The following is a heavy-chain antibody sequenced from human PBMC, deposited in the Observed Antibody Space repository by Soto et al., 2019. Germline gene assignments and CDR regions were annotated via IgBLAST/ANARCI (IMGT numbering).Heavy chain of an antibody. CDR1: GFTFSSYS. J-gene: IGHJ4*02. CDR3: ARDSYYDFWSGYSPFDY. D-gene: IGHD3-3*01. CDR2: ISSSSSTI. Sequence: GGSLRLSCAASGFTFSSYSMNWVRQAPGKGLEWVSYISSSSSTIYYADSVKGRFTISRDNAKNSLYLQMNSLRAEDTAVYYCARDSYYDFWSGYSPFDYWGQGTLVTVSS. V-gene: IGHV3-48*01.